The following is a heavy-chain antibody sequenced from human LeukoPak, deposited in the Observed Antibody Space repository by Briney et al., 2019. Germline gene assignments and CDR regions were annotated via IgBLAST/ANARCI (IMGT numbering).Heavy chain of an antibody. V-gene: IGHV3-23*01. CDR1: GFTFSTYA. CDR3: ARDVGGPMFDY. J-gene: IGHJ4*02. Sequence: PGGSLRLSCAASGFTFSTYAMSWVRQAPGKGLEWVSTICGECGYTHYADSVNGRFTTSRDSSKNTLWLQMDSLRVEDTAVYYCARDVGGPMFDYWGQGTLVTVAS. CDR2: ICGECGYT. D-gene: IGHD3-16*01.